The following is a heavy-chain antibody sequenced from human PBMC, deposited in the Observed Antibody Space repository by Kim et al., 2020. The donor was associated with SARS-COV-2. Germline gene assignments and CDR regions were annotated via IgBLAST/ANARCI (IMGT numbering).Heavy chain of an antibody. CDR2: ISGDGGTT. CDR1: GFTFSPYA. V-gene: IGHV3-64*01. J-gene: IGHJ6*01. CDR3: ARSKATGARSYYSMDV. D-gene: IGHD3-10*01. Sequence: GGSLRLSCAASGFTFSPYAMHWVRQAPGKGLEYVSAISGDGGTTYYTNSVKDRFTISRDNSKSTLYLQMGSLIAEDMAVYYCARSKATGARSYYSMDVWG.